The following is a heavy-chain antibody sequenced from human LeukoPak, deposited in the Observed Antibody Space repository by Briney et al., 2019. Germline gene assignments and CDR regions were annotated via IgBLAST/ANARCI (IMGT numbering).Heavy chain of an antibody. CDR2: ISSTTSYK. J-gene: IGHJ6*02. D-gene: IGHD6-19*01. Sequence: GGSLRLSCAASGFTFSSYSMNWVRQAPGKGLEWVSFISSTTSYKYYADSVKGRFTISRDYAKNSLYLQMNSLRAEDTAVYYCARGRSGWSPYYYYGMDVWGQGTTVTVSS. CDR1: GFTFSSYS. CDR3: ARGRSGWSPYYYYGMDV. V-gene: IGHV3-21*01.